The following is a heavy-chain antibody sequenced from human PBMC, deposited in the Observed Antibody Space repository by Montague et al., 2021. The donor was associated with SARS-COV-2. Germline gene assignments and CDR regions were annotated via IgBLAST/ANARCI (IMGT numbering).Heavy chain of an antibody. Sequence: TLSLTCTVSGGSISGGSYYWSWIRQPAGKGLEWIGRIYTSGSTNYNPSLKSRVTISVDTSKNQFSLKLSSVTAADTAVYYCARGCSGGSCYPNPFSTWGQGTLVTVSS. CDR1: GGSISGGSYY. CDR3: ARGCSGGSCYPNPFST. D-gene: IGHD2-15*01. CDR2: IYTSGST. J-gene: IGHJ5*02. V-gene: IGHV4-61*02.